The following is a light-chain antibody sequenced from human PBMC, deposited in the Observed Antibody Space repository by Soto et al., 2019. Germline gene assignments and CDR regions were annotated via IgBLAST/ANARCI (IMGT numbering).Light chain of an antibody. CDR2: AAS. CDR1: QGIRSD. V-gene: IGKV1-17*01. J-gene: IGKJ1*01. Sequence: EIQMTQSPYSLSASVGDRATITCRASQGIRSDLGWYQQQPAKAAKRLLYAASSLQTGVLSRCSGSGSGTAVSLTISSLQPADVATEYCLQQNSYPSTFGRGTKVEIK. CDR3: LQQNSYPST.